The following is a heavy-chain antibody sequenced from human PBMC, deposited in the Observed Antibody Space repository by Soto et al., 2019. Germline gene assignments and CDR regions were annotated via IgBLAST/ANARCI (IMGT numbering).Heavy chain of an antibody. Sequence: QLQLQESGSGLVKPSQTLSLTCAVSGGSISSGGYSWSWIRQPPGKGLEWIGYIYNGESTYYNPTLRSRVPISVDRSKNQFSLKLSSVTAADTAVYYCARAEGGIFDYWGQGTLVTVSS. CDR2: IYNGEST. J-gene: IGHJ4*02. CDR1: GGSISSGGYS. CDR3: ARAEGGIFDY. V-gene: IGHV4-30-2*01.